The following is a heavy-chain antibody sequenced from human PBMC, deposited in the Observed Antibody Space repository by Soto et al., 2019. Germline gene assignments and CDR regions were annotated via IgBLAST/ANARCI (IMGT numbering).Heavy chain of an antibody. CDR1: GYSISSGYY. D-gene: IGHD3-10*01. J-gene: IGHJ4*02. V-gene: IGHV4-38-2*01. CDR3: ARAGLLSVGEFDY. Sequence: KPSETLSLTCAVSGYSISSGYYWGWIRQPPGKGLEWIGSIYHSGSTYYNPSLKSRVTISVDTSKNQFSLKLSSVTAADTAVYYCARAGLLSVGEFDYWGQGTMVTVYS. CDR2: IYHSGST.